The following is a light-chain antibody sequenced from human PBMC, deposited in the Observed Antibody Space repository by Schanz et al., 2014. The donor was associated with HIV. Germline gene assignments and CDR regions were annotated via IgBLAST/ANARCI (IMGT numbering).Light chain of an antibody. Sequence: QSVLTQPPSASGTPGQRVTISCSGSSSNVGSNTVNWYQHLPGTAPKLLMYANNQRASGVPDRFSGSDSGTSASLAISGLQSEDETDYYCAGWDDSLNAWVFGGGTKLTVL. CDR2: ANN. CDR3: AGWDDSLNAWV. CDR1: SSNVGSNT. J-gene: IGLJ3*02. V-gene: IGLV1-44*01.